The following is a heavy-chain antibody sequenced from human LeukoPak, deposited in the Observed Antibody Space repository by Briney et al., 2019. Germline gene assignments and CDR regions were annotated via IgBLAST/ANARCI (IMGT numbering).Heavy chain of an antibody. Sequence: PSETLSLTCAVYGGSFSGYYWSWIRQPPGKGLEWIGEINHSGSTNYNPSLKSRVTISVDTSKNQFSLKLSSVTAADTAVCYCASRFHYYDSSGPDYWGQGTLVTVSS. V-gene: IGHV4-34*01. CDR1: GGSFSGYY. CDR2: INHSGST. CDR3: ASRFHYYDSSGPDY. J-gene: IGHJ4*02. D-gene: IGHD3-22*01.